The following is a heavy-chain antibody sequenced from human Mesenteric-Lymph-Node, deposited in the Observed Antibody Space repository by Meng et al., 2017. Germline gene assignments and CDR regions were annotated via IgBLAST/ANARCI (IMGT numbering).Heavy chain of an antibody. Sequence: GESLKISCVASGFTFSSYEMNWVRQAPGKGLEWVSYISSSGSTIYYADSVKGRFTISRDNSKNTLYLQMNSLRAEDTAVYYCARTLNWNYHYFDYWGQGTLVTVSS. CDR3: ARTLNWNYHYFDY. CDR2: ISSSGSTI. V-gene: IGHV3-48*03. J-gene: IGHJ4*02. CDR1: GFTFSSYE. D-gene: IGHD1-7*01.